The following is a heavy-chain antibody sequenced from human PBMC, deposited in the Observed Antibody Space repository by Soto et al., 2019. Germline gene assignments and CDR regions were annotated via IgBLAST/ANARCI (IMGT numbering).Heavy chain of an antibody. J-gene: IGHJ6*02. Sequence: SGPTLVNPTQTLTLTCTFSGFSLTTSGVGVGWIRQPPGKALEWLARIDWDDDKYYSTSLKTRLTISKDTSKNQVVLTMTNMDPVDTATYYCARMRIAAAGTGYYYYGMDVWGQGTTVTVSS. CDR1: GFSLTTSGVG. D-gene: IGHD6-13*01. V-gene: IGHV2-70*11. CDR2: IDWDDDK. CDR3: ARMRIAAAGTGYYYYGMDV.